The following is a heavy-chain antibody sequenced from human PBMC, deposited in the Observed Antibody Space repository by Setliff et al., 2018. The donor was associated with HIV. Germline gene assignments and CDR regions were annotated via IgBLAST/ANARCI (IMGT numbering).Heavy chain of an antibody. CDR1: GYTFTEFY. D-gene: IGHD6-19*01. CDR2: IYPNTGGT. V-gene: IGHV1-2*02. J-gene: IGHJ4*02. CDR3: ARGSCSGCYLSDY. Sequence: ASVKVSCKASGYTFTEFYVHWVRQAPGEGLEWIGWIYPNTGGTNYAQKFQDRVTITRDTSANTAYMELSSLRSEDTAVYYCARGSCSGCYLSDYWGLGTLVTVSS.